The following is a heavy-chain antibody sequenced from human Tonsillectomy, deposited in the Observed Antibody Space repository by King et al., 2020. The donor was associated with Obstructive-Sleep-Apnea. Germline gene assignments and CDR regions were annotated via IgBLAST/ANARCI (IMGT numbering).Heavy chain of an antibody. J-gene: IGHJ4*02. CDR1: GYTFTTYG. CDR3: ARYSGINSGYYQDY. CDR2: ISPYNGNT. Sequence: VQLVESGAEVKKPGASVKVSCKASGYTFTTYGISWVRQAPGQGLEWMGWISPYNGNTNYAQKLQGRVTMTTDTSTSTAYMELRSLRSDDTAVYFCARYSGINSGYYQDYWGQGTLAPVSS. V-gene: IGHV1-18*01. D-gene: IGHD3-22*01.